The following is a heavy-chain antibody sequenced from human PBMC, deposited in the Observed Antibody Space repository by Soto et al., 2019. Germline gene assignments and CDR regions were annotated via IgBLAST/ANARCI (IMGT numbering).Heavy chain of an antibody. Sequence: GGSLRLSCAASGFTFSSYAMSWVRQAPGKGLEWVSAIIDSGGSTYYADSVKGRFTISRDNSKSTLYLQMNSLRAEDTALYYCAKGRSYYYYYGVDVWGQGTTVTVSS. CDR3: AKGRSYYYYYGVDV. J-gene: IGHJ6*02. CDR2: IIDSGGST. V-gene: IGHV3-23*01. CDR1: GFTFSSYA.